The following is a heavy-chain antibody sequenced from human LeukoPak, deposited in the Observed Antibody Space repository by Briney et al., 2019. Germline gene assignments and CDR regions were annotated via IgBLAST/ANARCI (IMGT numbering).Heavy chain of an antibody. CDR1: GYTFTGYY. CDR2: INPNSGGT. CDR3: GRAGVRGGSGSYYINWFDP. Sequence: GASVKVSCKASGYTFTGYYMHWVRQAPGQGLEWMGRINPNSGGTNYAQKFQGRVTMTRDTSISTAYMELSRLRSDDTAVYYCGRAGVRGGSGSYYINWFDPWGQGTLVTVSS. J-gene: IGHJ5*02. V-gene: IGHV1-2*06. D-gene: IGHD3-10*01.